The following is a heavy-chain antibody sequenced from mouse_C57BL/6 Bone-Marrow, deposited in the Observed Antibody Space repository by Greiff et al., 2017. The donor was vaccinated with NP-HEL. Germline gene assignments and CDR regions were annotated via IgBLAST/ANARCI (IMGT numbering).Heavy chain of an antibody. Sequence: QVQLQQPGAELVKPGASVKLSCKASGYTFTSYWMHWVKQRPGQGLEWIGMIHPNSGSTNYNEKFKSKATLTVDKSSSTAYMQLSSLTSEDSAVYYCARRVRGYAMDYWGQGTSVTVSS. D-gene: IGHD2-14*01. V-gene: IGHV1-64*01. CDR1: GYTFTSYW. J-gene: IGHJ4*01. CDR2: IHPNSGST. CDR3: ARRVRGYAMDY.